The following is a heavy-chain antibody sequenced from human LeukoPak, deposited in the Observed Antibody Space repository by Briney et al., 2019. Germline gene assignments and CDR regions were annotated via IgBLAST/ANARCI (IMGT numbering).Heavy chain of an antibody. CDR1: GGSFSGYY. J-gene: IGHJ3*02. CDR2: ISHSGST. Sequence: SETLSLTCAVYGGSFSGYYWSWIRQPPGKGLEWIGEISHSGSTNYNPSLKSRVTISVDTSKNQFSLKLSSVTAADTAVYYCARAITMIVVVFDAFDIWGQGTMVTVSS. D-gene: IGHD3-22*01. CDR3: ARAITMIVVVFDAFDI. V-gene: IGHV4-34*01.